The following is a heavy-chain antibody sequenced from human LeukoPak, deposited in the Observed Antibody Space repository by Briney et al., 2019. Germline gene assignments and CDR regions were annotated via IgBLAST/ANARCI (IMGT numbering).Heavy chain of an antibody. V-gene: IGHV3-7*03. J-gene: IGHJ4*02. CDR2: IKQDGSEK. Sequence: GGSLRLSCAASGFTFSSYWMSWVRQAPGKGLEWVANIKQDGSEKYYVDSVKGRFTISRDNAKNSLYLQMNSLRDEDTAVYYCASSYCSSTSCSDYWGQGALVTVSS. CDR3: ASSYCSSTSCSDY. CDR1: GFTFSSYW. D-gene: IGHD2-2*01.